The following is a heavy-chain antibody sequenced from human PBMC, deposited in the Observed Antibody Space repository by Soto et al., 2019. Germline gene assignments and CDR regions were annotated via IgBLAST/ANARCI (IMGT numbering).Heavy chain of an antibody. CDR3: ARDYGDIAGRGWFDL. J-gene: IGHJ5*02. V-gene: IGHV1-69*13. CDR2: IVALFGTT. CDR1: GGTFTKIA. D-gene: IGHD5-12*01. Sequence: SVKVSCKASGGTFTKIAFAWVRQAPGQGLEWMGGIVALFGTTSYAQRFQGRATITADESTSTAYMDLSSLTSEDTAVYFCARDYGDIAGRGWFDLWGQGTLVTVSS.